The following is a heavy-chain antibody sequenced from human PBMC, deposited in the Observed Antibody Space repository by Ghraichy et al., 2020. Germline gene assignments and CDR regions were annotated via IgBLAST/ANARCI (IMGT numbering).Heavy chain of an antibody. CDR2: IYYSGST. CDR3: ARVGYDFWSGYSKFDY. V-gene: IGHV4-39*07. D-gene: IGHD3-3*01. CDR1: GGSISSSSYY. J-gene: IGHJ4*02. Sequence: SETLSLTCTVSGGSISSSSYYWGWIRQPPGKGLEWIGSIYYSGSTYYNPSLKSRVTISVDTSKNQFSLKLSSVTAADTAVYYCARVGYDFWSGYSKFDYWGQGTLVTVSS.